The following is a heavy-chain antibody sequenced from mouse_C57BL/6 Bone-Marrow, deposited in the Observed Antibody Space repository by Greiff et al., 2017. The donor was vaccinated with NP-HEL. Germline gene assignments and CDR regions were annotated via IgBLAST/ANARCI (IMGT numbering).Heavy chain of an antibody. CDR3: ARDYGSFDYYAMDY. CDR1: GFNFKDYY. V-gene: IGHV14-2*01. Sequence: EVQLQQSGAELVKPGASVKLSCTASGFNFKDYYMHWVKPRTEQGLAWIGRIDPEDGETKNAPKFQGKATITADTSSNTAYLQLSSLTSEDTAVYYCARDYGSFDYYAMDYWGQGTSVTVSS. CDR2: IDPEDGET. J-gene: IGHJ4*01. D-gene: IGHD1-1*01.